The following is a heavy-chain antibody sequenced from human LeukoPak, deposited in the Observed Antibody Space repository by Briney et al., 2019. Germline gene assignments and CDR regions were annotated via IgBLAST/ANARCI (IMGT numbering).Heavy chain of an antibody. D-gene: IGHD1-26*01. J-gene: IGHJ4*02. CDR3: AKAWESHRFPFDC. Sequence: GGSLRLSCAASGFTFSSCGMHWVRQAPGKGLEWVAFIRYDGSNKYYADSVKGRFTISRDNSKNTLYLQMNSLRAENTTVYTCAKAWESHRFPFDCWGQGTLVTVSS. CDR1: GFTFSSCG. CDR2: IRYDGSNK. V-gene: IGHV3-30*02.